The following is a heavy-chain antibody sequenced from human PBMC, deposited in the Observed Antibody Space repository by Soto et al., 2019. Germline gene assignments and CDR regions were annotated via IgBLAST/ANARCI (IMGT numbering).Heavy chain of an antibody. V-gene: IGHV1-24*01. D-gene: IGHD3-10*01. CDR3: ATGTMGRQRLFDP. CDR1: GYTLTELS. CDR2: FDPEDVET. Sequence: ASVKVSCKASGYTLTELSMHWLGQAPGKGLEWMGGFDPEDVETIYAQKFQGRVTMTEDTSTDTAYMELSSLRSEDTAVYYCATGTMGRQRLFDPWGQGTLVTVSS. J-gene: IGHJ5*02.